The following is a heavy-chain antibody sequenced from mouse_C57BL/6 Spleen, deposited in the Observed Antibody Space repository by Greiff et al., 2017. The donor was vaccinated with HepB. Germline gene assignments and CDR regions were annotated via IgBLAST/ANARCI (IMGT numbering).Heavy chain of an antibody. CDR3: ARIFYYGSPGNY. V-gene: IGHV1-64*01. CDR1: GYTFTSYW. J-gene: IGHJ2*01. Sequence: QVQLQQPGAELVKPGASVKLSCKASGYTFTSYWMHWVKQRPGQGLEWIGMIHPNSGSTNYNEKFKSKATLTVDKSSSTAYMQLSSLKSEDSAVYYCARIFYYGSPGNYWGQGTTLTVSA. D-gene: IGHD1-1*01. CDR2: IHPNSGST.